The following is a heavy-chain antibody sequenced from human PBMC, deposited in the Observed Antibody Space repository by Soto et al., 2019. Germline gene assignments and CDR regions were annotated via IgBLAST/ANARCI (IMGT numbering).Heavy chain of an antibody. CDR1: KFTFSAYA. J-gene: IGHJ3*01. CDR2: ISGSGGGT. D-gene: IGHD4-17*01. Sequence: ESGGGLVQPRGSLRLSCATSKFTFSAYAMTWVRQAPGEGLEWVSSISGSGGGTSYADSVKGRFSISRDNSKNTLYLRMNSLRVEDTAVYYFTRDPNGDHIGAFDFWGQGIVVTVSS. CDR3: TRDPNGDHIGAFDF. V-gene: IGHV3-23*01.